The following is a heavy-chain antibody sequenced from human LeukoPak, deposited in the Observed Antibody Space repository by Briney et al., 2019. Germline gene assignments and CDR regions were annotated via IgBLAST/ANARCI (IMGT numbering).Heavy chain of an antibody. J-gene: IGHJ3*02. CDR1: GGSISSYY. CDR2: IYYSGST. Sequence: SSETLSLTCTVSGGSISSYYWSWIRQPPGKGLEWIGYIYYSGSTNYNPSLKSRVTISVNTSKNQISLKLSSVTAADTAVYCCALSAGTDAFDIWGQGTMVTVSS. V-gene: IGHV4-59*08. CDR3: ALSAGTDAFDI.